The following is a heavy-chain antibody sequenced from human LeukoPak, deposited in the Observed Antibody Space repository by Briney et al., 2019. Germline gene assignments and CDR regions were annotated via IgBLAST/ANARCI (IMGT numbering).Heavy chain of an antibody. J-gene: IGHJ4*02. CDR3: ARDRANAAGEYYFDY. CDR1: GFTFSSYW. CDR2: IKSDGSST. V-gene: IGHV3-74*01. D-gene: IGHD3-10*01. Sequence: GGSLRLSCAASGFTFSSYWMHWVRQSPGKGLVWVSHIKSDGSSTNYADSVEGRFTISRENTKNMVYLQKNSLRIEETALYYCARDRANAAGEYYFDYWGQGTLVTVSS.